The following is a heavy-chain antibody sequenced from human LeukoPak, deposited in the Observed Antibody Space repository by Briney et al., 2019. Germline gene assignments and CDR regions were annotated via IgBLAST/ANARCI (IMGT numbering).Heavy chain of an antibody. D-gene: IGHD3-10*01. J-gene: IGHJ3*02. CDR3: ARGSRGVIRIAFDI. V-gene: IGHV1-69*13. Sequence: ASVKVSCKASGGTFSSYAISWVRQAPGQGLEWMGGIIPIFGTANYAQKFQGRVTITADESTSTAYMELSSLRSEDTAVYYCARGSRGVIRIAFDIWGQGTMVTVSS. CDR2: IIPIFGTA. CDR1: GGTFSSYA.